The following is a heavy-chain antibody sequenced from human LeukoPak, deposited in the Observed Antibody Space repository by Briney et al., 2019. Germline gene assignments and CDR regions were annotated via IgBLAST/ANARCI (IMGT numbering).Heavy chain of an antibody. CDR2: ISGSGGST. D-gene: IGHD1-1*01. V-gene: IGHV3-23*01. CDR1: GFTFSSYA. J-gene: IGHJ4*02. CDR3: AKFGWNDVSFDY. Sequence: GGSLRLSCAASGFTFSSYAMSWVRQAPGKGLEWVSAISGSGGSTYYADSVKGRFTISRDNSKKTLYLQMNSLRAEDTAVYYCAKFGWNDVSFDYWGQGTLVTVSS.